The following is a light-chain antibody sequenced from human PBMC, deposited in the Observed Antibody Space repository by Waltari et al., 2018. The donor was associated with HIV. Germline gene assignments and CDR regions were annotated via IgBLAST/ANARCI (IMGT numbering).Light chain of an antibody. CDR3: TSYTTTSCYV. V-gene: IGLV2-14*01. CDR2: EFS. J-gene: IGLJ1*01. Sequence: QSALTQSASVSGSPGQSITISCTGTSSDVGGHNFVSWYQHHPGKAPKLMIYEFSNRPSGVSHRFSGSKSGNTASLTISGLQPEDEADYYCTSYTTTSCYVFGTGTKVTVL. CDR1: SSDVGGHNF.